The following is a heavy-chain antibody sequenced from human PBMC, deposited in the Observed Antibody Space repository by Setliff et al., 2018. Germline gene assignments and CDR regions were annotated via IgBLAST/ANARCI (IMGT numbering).Heavy chain of an antibody. V-gene: IGHV3-7*01. J-gene: IGHJ4*02. CDR2: IKQDGSVK. Sequence: GGSLRLSCAASGFTFSSYWMSWVRQAPGKGLEWVANIKQDGSVKNYVDSVKGRFTISRDNAKNTLYLQMNSLRAEDTAVYYCVRGYCSSSSCYGTMGYWSQGTLVTVSS. D-gene: IGHD2-2*01. CDR3: VRGYCSSSSCYGTMGY. CDR1: GFTFSSYW.